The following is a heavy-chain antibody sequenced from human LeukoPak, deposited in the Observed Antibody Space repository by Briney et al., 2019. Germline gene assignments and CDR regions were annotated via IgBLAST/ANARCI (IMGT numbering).Heavy chain of an antibody. CDR1: GYIFTGYY. J-gene: IGHJ4*01. Sequence: ASVKVSCEASGYIFTGYYMHWVRQAPGQGLEWMGWINPNSGGTNFAQKFRGRVTMTRDTSITTAYMELTRLKSDDTAVYYCARGGVRTAASSLGYWGQGTLVTVSS. V-gene: IGHV1-2*02. CDR2: INPNSGGT. CDR3: ARGGVRTAASSLGY. D-gene: IGHD6-13*01.